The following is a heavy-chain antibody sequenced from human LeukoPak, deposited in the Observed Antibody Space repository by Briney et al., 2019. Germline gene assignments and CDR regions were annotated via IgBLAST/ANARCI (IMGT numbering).Heavy chain of an antibody. J-gene: IGHJ5*02. CDR2: INPNSGGT. D-gene: IGHD6-13*01. CDR1: GYTFTGYY. CDR3: ARGSPYSSSWYET. V-gene: IGHV1-2*06. Sequence: ASVKVSCKASGYTFTGYYMHWVRQAPGQGLEWMGRINPNSGGTNYAQKFQGRVTMTRDTSISTAYMELSRLRSDDTAVYYCARGSPYSSSWYETWGQGTLVTVSS.